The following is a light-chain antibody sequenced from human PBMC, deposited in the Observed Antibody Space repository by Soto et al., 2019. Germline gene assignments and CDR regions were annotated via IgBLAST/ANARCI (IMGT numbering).Light chain of an antibody. J-gene: IGLJ1*01. CDR2: EAS. CDR3: SLYAGSHDYV. Sequence: QSVLTQPPSASGSPGQSVTISCTGTTSDVGGYNYVSWYQQHPGKAPKLMIYEASKRPSGVPDRFSGSKSGNTASLTISGLQGEDEADFYCSLYAGSHDYVFGTGTKVTVL. CDR1: TSDVGGYNY. V-gene: IGLV2-8*01.